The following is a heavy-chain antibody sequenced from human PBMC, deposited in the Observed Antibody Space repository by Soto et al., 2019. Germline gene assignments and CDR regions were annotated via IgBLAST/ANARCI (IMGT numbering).Heavy chain of an antibody. J-gene: IGHJ5*01. CDR3: TTNYYDSSGYDNCFES. CDR1: GFTFSSYG. Sequence: PGGSLRLSCAASGFTFSSYGMHWVRQAPGKGLEWVAVISYDGSNKYYADSVKGRFTISRDNSKNTLYLQMNSLRAEDTAVYYCTTNYYDSSGYDNCFESWCQGILVTLSS. V-gene: IGHV3-30*03. D-gene: IGHD3-22*01. CDR2: ISYDGSNK.